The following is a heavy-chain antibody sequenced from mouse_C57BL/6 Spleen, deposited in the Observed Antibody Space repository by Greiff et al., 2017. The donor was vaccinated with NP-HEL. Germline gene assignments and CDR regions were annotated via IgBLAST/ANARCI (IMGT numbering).Heavy chain of an antibody. V-gene: IGHV1-64*01. CDR1: GYTFTSYW. CDR3: AREGGDYDNY. Sequence: VQLQQPGAELVKPGASVKLSCKASGYTFTSYWMHWVKQRPGQVLEWIGMIHPNSGSTNYNEKFKSKATLTVDKSSSTAYMQLSSLTSEDSAVYYCAREGGDYDNYWGQGTTLTVSS. D-gene: IGHD2-4*01. CDR2: IHPNSGST. J-gene: IGHJ2*01.